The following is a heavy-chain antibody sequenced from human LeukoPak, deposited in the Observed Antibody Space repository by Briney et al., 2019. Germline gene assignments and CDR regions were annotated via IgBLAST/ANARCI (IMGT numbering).Heavy chain of an antibody. CDR1: GFTFINYW. D-gene: IGHD3-10*01. J-gene: IGHJ4*02. V-gene: IGHV3-23*01. CDR3: ANNVLLWFGEQL. CDR2: ISGSGGST. Sequence: GGSLRLSCAASGFTFINYWMNWVRQAPGKGLEWVSAISGSGGSTYYADSVKGRFTISRDNSKNTLYLQMNSLRAEDTAVYYCANNVLLWFGEQLWGQGTLVTVSS.